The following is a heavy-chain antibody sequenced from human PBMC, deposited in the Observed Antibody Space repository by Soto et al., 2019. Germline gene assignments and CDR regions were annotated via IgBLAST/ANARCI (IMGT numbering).Heavy chain of an antibody. V-gene: IGHV4-61*01. Sequence: PSETLSLTCTVSGGSVSSGSYYWSWIRQPPGKGLEWIGYIYYSGSTNYNPSLKSRVTISVDTSKNQFSLKLSSVTAADTAVYYCAREGPDSNYDYYFDYWGQGTLVTVS. D-gene: IGHD4-4*01. J-gene: IGHJ4*02. CDR1: GGSVSSGSYY. CDR3: AREGPDSNYDYYFDY. CDR2: IYYSGST.